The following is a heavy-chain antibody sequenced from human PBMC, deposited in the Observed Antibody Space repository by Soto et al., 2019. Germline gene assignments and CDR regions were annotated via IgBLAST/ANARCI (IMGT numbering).Heavy chain of an antibody. V-gene: IGHV1-8*01. CDR1: GYTFTSYD. CDR3: ARTSIAAAGSFDY. D-gene: IGHD6-13*01. Sequence: ASVTVSCKASGYTFTSYDINWVRQATGQRLEWMGWMNPNRGNTGYAQKFQGRVTMTRNNSISTAYMELSSLRSEDTAVYYCARTSIAAAGSFDYWGQGTLVTVSS. CDR2: MNPNRGNT. J-gene: IGHJ4*02.